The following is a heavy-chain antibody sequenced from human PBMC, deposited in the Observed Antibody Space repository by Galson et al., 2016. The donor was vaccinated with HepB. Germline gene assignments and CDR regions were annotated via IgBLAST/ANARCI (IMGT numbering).Heavy chain of an antibody. Sequence: SLRLSCAASGFTFSNYAMHWVRQAPGKGLEWVAVTSQDENNKYYADSVKGRFTISRDNSKNTLYLQMNSLRAEDTAVYYCVRVGVSYYDTGSDYWGQGTLVTVSS. D-gene: IGHD3-22*01. CDR2: TSQDENNK. J-gene: IGHJ4*02. CDR1: GFTFSNYA. CDR3: VRVGVSYYDTGSDY. V-gene: IGHV3-30*04.